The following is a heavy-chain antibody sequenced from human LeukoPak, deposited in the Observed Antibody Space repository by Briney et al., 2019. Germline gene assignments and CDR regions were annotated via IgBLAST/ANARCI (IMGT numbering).Heavy chain of an antibody. V-gene: IGHV4-39*01. J-gene: IGHJ4*02. CDR2: VFYSGTT. Sequence: SETLSLTCSLSGGFISISTHYWGWIRQTPGKGLEWIGSVFYSGTTYFNPSLNGRLTISVDTSKNQFSLKLRSVTAADTAVYYCVRSVRRGFNFYKWGQGTQVIVSS. CDR3: VRSVRRGFNFYK. D-gene: IGHD5-12*01. CDR1: GGFISISTHY.